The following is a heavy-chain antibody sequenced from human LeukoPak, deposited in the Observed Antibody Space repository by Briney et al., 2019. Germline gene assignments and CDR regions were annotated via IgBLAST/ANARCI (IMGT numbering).Heavy chain of an antibody. CDR2: FAGSDTTT. D-gene: IGHD3-22*01. V-gene: IGHV3-48*03. CDR1: GFTFGDYV. CDR3: TTLGYHLDS. J-gene: IGHJ4*02. Sequence: GRSLRLSCTASGFTFGDYVVNWVRQAPGKGLEWVAYFAGSDTTTYYADSVKGRFTISRDNAKNSLYLQMNSLRAEDTALYYCTTLGYHLDSWGQGTLVTVSS.